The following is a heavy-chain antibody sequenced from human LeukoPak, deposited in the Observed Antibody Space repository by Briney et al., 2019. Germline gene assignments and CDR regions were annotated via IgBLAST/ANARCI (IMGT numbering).Heavy chain of an antibody. J-gene: IGHJ6*03. Sequence: ASVKVSCKSSVYTFTSYAMHWVRQAPGKGLEGMGWINSGNGNTKYSQKFQGRVTITRDTSASTAYMELSSLRSEDTAVYCCGRGYSGWYSGGRDVGGKGTAVSVP. CDR2: INSGNGNT. D-gene: IGHD6-19*01. V-gene: IGHV1-3*01. CDR1: VYTFTSYA. CDR3: GRGYSGWYSGGRDV.